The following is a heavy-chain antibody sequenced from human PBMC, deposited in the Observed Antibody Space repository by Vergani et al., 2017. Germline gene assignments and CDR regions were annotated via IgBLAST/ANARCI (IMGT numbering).Heavy chain of an antibody. CDR1: RGTFSSYA. D-gene: IGHD3-22*01. Sequence: QVQLVQSGAEVKKPGSSVKVSCKASRGTFSSYAISWVRQAPGQGLEWMGRIIPIFGTANYAQKFQGRVTITADESTSTAYMELSSLRSEDTAVYYCARDQFNYYDSSGYRYFDYWGQGTLVTVSS. CDR2: IIPIFGTA. J-gene: IGHJ4*02. CDR3: ARDQFNYYDSSGYRYFDY. V-gene: IGHV1-69*13.